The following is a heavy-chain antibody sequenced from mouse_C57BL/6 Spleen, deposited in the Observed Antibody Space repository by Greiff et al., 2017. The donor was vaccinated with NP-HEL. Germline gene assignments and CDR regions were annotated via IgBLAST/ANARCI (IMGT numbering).Heavy chain of an antibody. CDR2: INYDGSST. CDR1: GFTFSDYY. D-gene: IGHD1-1*01. V-gene: IGHV5-16*01. J-gene: IGHJ1*03. Sequence: EVKLVESEGGLVQPGSSMKLSCTASGFTFSDYYMAWVRQVPEKGLEWVANINYDGSSTYYLDSLKSRFIISRDNAKNILYLQMSSLKSEDTATYYCARDNYYGRHWYFDVWGTGTTVTVSS. CDR3: ARDNYYGRHWYFDV.